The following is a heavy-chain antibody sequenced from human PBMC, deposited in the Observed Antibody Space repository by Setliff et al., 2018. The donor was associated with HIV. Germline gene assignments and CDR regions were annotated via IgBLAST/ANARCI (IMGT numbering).Heavy chain of an antibody. J-gene: IGHJ4*02. Sequence: GGSLRLSCAASGFTFSSYGMHWVRQAPGKGLEWVAVIWYDGSNKYYAGSVKGRFTISRDNSKTMVFLRMNSLRPEDSAMYYCVRGETYAHWPKGDYWGQGARVTVSS. V-gene: IGHV3-33*08. CDR3: VRGETYAHWPKGDY. D-gene: IGHD3-16*01. CDR2: IWYDGSNK. CDR1: GFTFSSYG.